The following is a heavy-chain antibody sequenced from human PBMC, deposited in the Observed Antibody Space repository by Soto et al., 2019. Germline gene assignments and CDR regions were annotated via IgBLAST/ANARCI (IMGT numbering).Heavy chain of an antibody. CDR1: GFTFNNYG. CDR2: IWHDGNGY. D-gene: IGHD1-26*01. CDR3: ASRQISPPTRGAASARGGRDV. J-gene: IGHJ6*02. V-gene: IGHV3-33*01. Sequence: QVQLVESGGGVVQPGRSLRLSCAASGFTFNNYGMHWVRQAPGKGLERVAVIWHDGNGYYYANSVEGRFTISRDNSKNSRHMRMSSLRVDDTAVDYCASRQISPPTRGAASARGGRDVWGQGTTVTVSS.